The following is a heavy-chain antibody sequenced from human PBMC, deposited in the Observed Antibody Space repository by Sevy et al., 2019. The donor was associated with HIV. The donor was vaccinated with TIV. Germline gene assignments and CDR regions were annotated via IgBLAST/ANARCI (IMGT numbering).Heavy chain of an antibody. CDR3: AKELKDVAGYDILTGSDYYYYMDV. Sequence: GGSLRLSCAASGFTFSSYAMSWVRQAPGKGLEWVSAISGSGGSTYYADSVKGRFTISRDNSKYTLYLQMNSLGADDTAVYYCAKELKDVAGYDILTGSDYYYYMDVWGKGTTVTVSS. CDR1: GFTFSSYA. J-gene: IGHJ6*03. D-gene: IGHD3-9*01. CDR2: ISGSGGST. V-gene: IGHV3-23*01.